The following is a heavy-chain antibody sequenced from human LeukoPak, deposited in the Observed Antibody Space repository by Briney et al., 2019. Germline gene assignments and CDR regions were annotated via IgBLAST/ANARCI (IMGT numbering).Heavy chain of an antibody. Sequence: PGRSLRLSCAASGFTFSTYAMHWVRQAPGKGVEWVAVISYGGSSENYADSVKGRFTLSRDNSMTTLYLQMNSLTPDDTSVYYCSRSPGILGTNYFDYWGQGTLVTVSS. D-gene: IGHD1-26*01. CDR2: ISYGGSSE. J-gene: IGHJ4*02. CDR3: SRSPGILGTNYFDY. CDR1: GFTFSTYA. V-gene: IGHV3-30*04.